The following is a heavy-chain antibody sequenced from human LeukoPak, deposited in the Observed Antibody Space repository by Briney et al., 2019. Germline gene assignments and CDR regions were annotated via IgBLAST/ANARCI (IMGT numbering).Heavy chain of an antibody. J-gene: IGHJ4*02. CDR3: ARRAVE. Sequence: GSLRLSCAASGFTVSSNYMSWVRQAPGKGLEWVSVIYSGGTTYYADSVKGRFAISRDNSKNTLYLQMSSLRAEDTAVYYCARRAVEWGQGTLVTVSS. CDR1: GFTVSSNY. D-gene: IGHD6-19*01. CDR2: IYSGGTT. V-gene: IGHV3-53*01.